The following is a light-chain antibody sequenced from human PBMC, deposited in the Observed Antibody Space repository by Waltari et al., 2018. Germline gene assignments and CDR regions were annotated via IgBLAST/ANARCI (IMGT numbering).Light chain of an antibody. CDR3: YSTDTSASQGV. Sequence: SYELPQPPSVSVSPGKTARITCSGCAFPKKYAYWYQKKSGQAPVLVIYEDSKRPSGIPERFSGFSSGTMATLTISGAQVEDEADYYCYSTDTSASQGVFGSGTRVTVL. CDR2: EDS. V-gene: IGLV3-10*01. CDR1: AFPKKY. J-gene: IGLJ1*01.